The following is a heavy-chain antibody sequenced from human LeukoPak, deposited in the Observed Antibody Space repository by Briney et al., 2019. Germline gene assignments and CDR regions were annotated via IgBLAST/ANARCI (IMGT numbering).Heavy chain of an antibody. CDR3: ARSPWSGYQFDY. J-gene: IGHJ4*02. Sequence: TSSETLSLTCAVYGGSFSGYYWSWIRQPPGKGLEWIGRIYTSGSTNYNPSLKSRVTMSVDTSKNQFSLKLSSVTAADTAVYYCARSPWSGYQFDYWGQGTLVTVSS. CDR2: IYTSGST. CDR1: GGSFSGYY. D-gene: IGHD3-3*01. V-gene: IGHV4-59*10.